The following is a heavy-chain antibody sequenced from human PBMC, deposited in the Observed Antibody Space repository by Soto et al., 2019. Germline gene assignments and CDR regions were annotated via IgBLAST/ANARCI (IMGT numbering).Heavy chain of an antibody. CDR3: ARGLINYDFWSGYSGRTYYGMDV. Sequence: KVSCKASGGTFSSYAISWVRQAPGQGLEWMGGIIPIFGTANYAQKFQGRVTITADESTSTAYMELSSLRSEDTAVYYCARGLINYDFWSGYSGRTYYGMDVWGQGTTVTVSS. D-gene: IGHD3-3*01. V-gene: IGHV1-69*01. CDR2: IIPIFGTA. CDR1: GGTFSSYA. J-gene: IGHJ6*02.